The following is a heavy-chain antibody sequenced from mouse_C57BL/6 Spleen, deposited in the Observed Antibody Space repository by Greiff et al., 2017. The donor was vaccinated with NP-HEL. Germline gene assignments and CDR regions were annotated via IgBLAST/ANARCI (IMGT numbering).Heavy chain of an antibody. J-gene: IGHJ3*01. CDR2: IDPSDSYT. CDR1: GYTFTSYW. V-gene: IGHV1-50*01. CDR3: ARGGSQFAY. Sequence: QVQLKQSGAELVKPGASVKLSCKASGYTFTSYWMQWVKQRPGQGLEWIGEIDPSDSYTNYNQKFKGKATLTVDTSSSTAYMQLSSLTSEDSAVYYCARGGSQFAYWGQGTLVTVSA.